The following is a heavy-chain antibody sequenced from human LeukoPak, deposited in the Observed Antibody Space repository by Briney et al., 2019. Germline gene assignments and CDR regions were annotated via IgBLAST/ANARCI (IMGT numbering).Heavy chain of an antibody. D-gene: IGHD6-13*01. CDR3: ATSRGSWPDYFDY. Sequence: GGSLRLSCAASGFTFSNYEMNWVRQAPGKGLEWVSYISGSGSTMYYADSVKGRFTISRDNAKNSLYLQMNSLRAEDTAVYYCATSRGSWPDYFDYWGQGTLVTVSS. CDR2: ISGSGSTM. V-gene: IGHV3-48*03. J-gene: IGHJ4*02. CDR1: GFTFSNYE.